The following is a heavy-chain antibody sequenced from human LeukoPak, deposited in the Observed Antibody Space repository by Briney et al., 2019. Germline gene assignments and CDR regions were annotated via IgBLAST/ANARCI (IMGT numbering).Heavy chain of an antibody. CDR1: GGSISSGGYY. CDR3: ARAPSCSGGSCYPYYFDY. D-gene: IGHD2-15*01. Sequence: SETLSLTCTVSGGSISSGGYYWSWIRQHPGKGLEWIGYIYYSGSTYYNPSLKNRVTISVDTSKNQFSLKLSSVTAADTAVYYCARAPSCSGGSCYPYYFDYWGQGTLVTVSS. J-gene: IGHJ4*02. CDR2: IYYSGST. V-gene: IGHV4-31*03.